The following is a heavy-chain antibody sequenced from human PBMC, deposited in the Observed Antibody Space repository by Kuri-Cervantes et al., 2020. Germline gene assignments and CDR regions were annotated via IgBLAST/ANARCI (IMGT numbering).Heavy chain of an antibody. Sequence: GESLKISCAASGLTVSSNYMSWVRQAPGKGLEWVSVIYRGGSTYYADSVRGRFTISGDNSKNTLYLQMNSLRAEDTAVYYCAKVYITVADTYYFDYWGQGTLVTVSS. CDR3: AKVYITVADTYYFDY. D-gene: IGHD6-19*01. CDR2: IYRGGST. V-gene: IGHV3-66*01. CDR1: GLTVSSNY. J-gene: IGHJ4*02.